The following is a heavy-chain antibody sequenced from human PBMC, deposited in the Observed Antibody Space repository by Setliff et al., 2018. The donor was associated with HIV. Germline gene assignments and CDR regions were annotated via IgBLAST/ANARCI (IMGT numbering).Heavy chain of an antibody. CDR2: IKEDGSEK. CDR3: ARGYYMDV. V-gene: IGHV3-7*01. CDR1: GFTFSKFL. Sequence: PGGSLRLSCAASGFTFSKFLMNWVRQAPGKGLEWVANIKEDGSEKYYVDSVKGRFTISRDNSKNTLYLQMNSLRGEDTAVYYCARGYYMDVWGKGTTVTVSS. J-gene: IGHJ6*03.